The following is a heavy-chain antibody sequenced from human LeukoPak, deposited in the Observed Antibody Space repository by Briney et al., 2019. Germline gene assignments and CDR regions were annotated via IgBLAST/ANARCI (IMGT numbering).Heavy chain of an antibody. CDR1: GGSFSGYY. J-gene: IGHJ4*02. CDR3: ARGASSIHFDY. V-gene: IGHV4-34*01. Sequence: SETLSLTCAVYGGSFSGYYWSWLRQPPGKGLEWIGEINHSGSTNYNPSLKSRVTISVDTSKNQFSLKLSSVTAADTAVYYCARGASSIHFDYWGQGTLVTVSS. CDR2: INHSGST. D-gene: IGHD3-16*01.